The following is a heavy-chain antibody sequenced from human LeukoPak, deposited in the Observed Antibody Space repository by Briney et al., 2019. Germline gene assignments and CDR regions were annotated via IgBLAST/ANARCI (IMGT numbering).Heavy chain of an antibody. Sequence: PSETLSLTCAVSGYSIGSSNWWGWIRQPPGKGLEWIGYIYYSGSTNYNPSLKSRVTMSVDTSKNQFSLKLSSVTALDTAVYYCARTVVAASYYYYYMDVWGKGTTVTVSS. CDR1: GYSIGSSNW. CDR3: ARTVVAASYYYYYMDV. CDR2: IYYSGST. D-gene: IGHD2-15*01. V-gene: IGHV4-28*06. J-gene: IGHJ6*03.